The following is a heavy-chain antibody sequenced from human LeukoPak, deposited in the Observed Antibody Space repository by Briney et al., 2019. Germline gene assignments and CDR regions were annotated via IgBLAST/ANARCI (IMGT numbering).Heavy chain of an antibody. CDR3: ARGSDILTGYSMDV. Sequence: ASVKVSCKASGATFSSYAISWVRQAPGQGLERMGRIIPILGIANYAQKFQGRVTITADKSTSTAYMELSSLRSEDTAVYYCARGSDILTGYSMDVWGQGTTVTVSS. CDR2: IIPILGIA. CDR1: GATFSSYA. J-gene: IGHJ6*02. V-gene: IGHV1-69*04. D-gene: IGHD3-9*01.